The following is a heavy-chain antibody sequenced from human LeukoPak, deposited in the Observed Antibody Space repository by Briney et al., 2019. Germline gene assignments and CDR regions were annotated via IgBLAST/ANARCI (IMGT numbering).Heavy chain of an antibody. CDR2: INPNSGGT. CDR1: GGTFSSYA. J-gene: IGHJ4*02. V-gene: IGHV1-2*02. D-gene: IGHD4-17*01. CDR3: ARSTDYGDYHFDY. Sequence: GASVKVSCKASGGTFSSYAISWVRQAPGQGLEWMGWINPNSGGTSYAQKFQGRVTMTRDTSISTAYMELSRLRSDDTAVYYCARSTDYGDYHFDYWGQGTLVTVSS.